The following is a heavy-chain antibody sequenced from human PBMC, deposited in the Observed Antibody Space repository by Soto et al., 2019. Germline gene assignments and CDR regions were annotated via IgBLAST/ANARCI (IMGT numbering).Heavy chain of an antibody. CDR3: ATDRSWTYDY. CDR1: GVTSSDYF. CDR2: VRNKARSYTT. D-gene: IGHD3-10*01. V-gene: IGHV3-72*01. J-gene: IGHJ4*02. Sequence: EVQLVQSGGGLVQPGGSLRLSCAASGVTSSDYFMDWVRQAPGKGLEGVGRVRNKARSYTTDYVASVKGRFTISRDDSKNSVFLQMNSLRTEDTAVYYCATDRSWTYDYWGQGTLVNVSP.